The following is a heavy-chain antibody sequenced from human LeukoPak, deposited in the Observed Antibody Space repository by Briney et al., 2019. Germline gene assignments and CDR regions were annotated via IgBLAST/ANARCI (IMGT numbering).Heavy chain of an antibody. Sequence: PGGSLRLSCVASGFTFSTYWMSWARQAPGKGLQWVAYIKTDGSEINHVDSVKGRFSISRDNAKNSLFLQMDSLRVEDTAVYFCAIVSGRSPDLWGQGTLVTVSS. CDR3: AIVSGRSPDL. J-gene: IGHJ5*02. V-gene: IGHV3-7*01. D-gene: IGHD3-3*01. CDR2: IKTDGSEI. CDR1: GFTFSTYW.